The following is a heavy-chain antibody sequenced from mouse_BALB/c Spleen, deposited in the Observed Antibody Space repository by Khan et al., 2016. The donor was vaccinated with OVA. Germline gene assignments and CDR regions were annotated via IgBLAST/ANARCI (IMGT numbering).Heavy chain of an antibody. D-gene: IGHD2-12*01. V-gene: IGHV1-26*01. CDR3: ARRYEFFPY. J-gene: IGHJ3*01. CDR1: GYSFTVYY. CDR2: VNPNNGDT. Sequence: EVQVVESGPDLVKPGASVKISCKASGYSFTVYYMTWVKQSHGKSPEWIGRVNPNNGDTNYNQNFKGKAILTVDKSSNTAYMELRSLTSEDSAVFDGARRYEFFPYWGQGTLVTVSA.